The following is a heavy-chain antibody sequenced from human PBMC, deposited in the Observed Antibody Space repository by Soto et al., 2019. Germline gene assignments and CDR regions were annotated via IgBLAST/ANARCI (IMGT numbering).Heavy chain of an antibody. CDR3: ARDGSAAARSFYYYYGMDV. V-gene: IGHV4-4*02. Sequence: SETLSLTCAVSGGSISSSNWWSWVRQPPGKGLEWIGEIYHSGSTNYNPSLKSRVTISVYKSKNQFSLKLSSVTAAETAVYYCARDGSAAARSFYYYYGMDVWGQGTTVTVSS. CDR2: IYHSGST. D-gene: IGHD6-13*01. J-gene: IGHJ6*02. CDR1: GGSISSSNW.